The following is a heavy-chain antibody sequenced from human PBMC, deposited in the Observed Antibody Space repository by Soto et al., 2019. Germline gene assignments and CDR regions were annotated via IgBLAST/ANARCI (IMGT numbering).Heavy chain of an antibody. Sequence: PGGSLRLSCAASVFTFSSYDMHWVRQATGKGLEWVSAIGTAGDTYYPGSVKGRFTISRENAKNSLYLQMNSLRAGDTAVYYCARAQERDGYNYALDYWGQGTLVTVSS. J-gene: IGHJ4*02. CDR3: ARAQERDGYNYALDY. CDR2: IGTAGDT. D-gene: IGHD5-12*01. V-gene: IGHV3-13*01. CDR1: VFTFSSYD.